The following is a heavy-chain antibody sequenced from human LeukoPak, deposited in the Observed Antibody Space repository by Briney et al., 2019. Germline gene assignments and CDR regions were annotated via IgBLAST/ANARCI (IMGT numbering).Heavy chain of an antibody. CDR3: ARLVHSGVGEDDY. D-gene: IGHD3-16*01. J-gene: IGHJ4*02. CDR1: GYSFTGYY. Sequence: ASVKVSCKASGYSFTGYYMHWVRQAPGQGLEWMGWINPYSGDTNFAQKFQGRVTVTRDTSISTAYMELSRLKSDDTAVYYCARLVHSGVGEDDYWGQGTLVTVSS. CDR2: INPYSGDT. V-gene: IGHV1-2*02.